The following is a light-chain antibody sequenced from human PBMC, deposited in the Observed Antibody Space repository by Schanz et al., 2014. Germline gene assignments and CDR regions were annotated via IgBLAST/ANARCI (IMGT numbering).Light chain of an antibody. CDR1: QNIDSY. J-gene: IGKJ1*01. CDR2: SAS. Sequence: DIQMTQSPSSLSASIGDRVTITCRTSQNIDSYLNWYQHKPGKAPKVLIHSASVLQRGVPSGFSGSESGTDFTLNISSLQPEDFATYYCQQTYSTPRTFGQGTKVEIK. CDR3: QQTYSTPRT. V-gene: IGKV1-39*01.